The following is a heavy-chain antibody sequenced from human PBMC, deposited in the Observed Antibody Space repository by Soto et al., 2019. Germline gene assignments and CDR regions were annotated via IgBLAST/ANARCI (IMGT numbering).Heavy chain of an antibody. D-gene: IGHD3-22*01. Sequence: QVQLVQSGAEVKKPGASVKVSCKASGYTFSNFYIHWVRQAPGQGLEWMGIINPSGGSTSYAQKFQGRVTMTRDTSTSTVYMELSSLRSEDTAVHYCARADYYGSSGYHLDYWGQGTLVIVSS. CDR1: GYTFSNFY. CDR3: ARADYYGSSGYHLDY. CDR2: INPSGGST. V-gene: IGHV1-46*01. J-gene: IGHJ4*02.